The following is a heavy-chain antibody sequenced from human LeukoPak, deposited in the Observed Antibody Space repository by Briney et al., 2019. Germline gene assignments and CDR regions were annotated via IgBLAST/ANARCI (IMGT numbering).Heavy chain of an antibody. CDR1: GFTVSSNY. V-gene: IGHV3-53*04. CDR2: IYSGGST. CDR3: ARAGYGDYGYYYYGMDV. J-gene: IGHJ6*02. Sequence: PGGSLRFSCAASGFTVSSNYMSWVRQAPGKGLEWVSVIYSGGSTYYADSVKGRFTISRHNSKNTLYLQMNSLRAEDTAVYYCARAGYGDYGYYYYGMDVWGQGTTVTVSS. D-gene: IGHD4-17*01.